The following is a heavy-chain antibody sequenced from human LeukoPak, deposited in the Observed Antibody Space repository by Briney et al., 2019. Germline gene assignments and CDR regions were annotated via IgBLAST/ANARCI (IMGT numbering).Heavy chain of an antibody. V-gene: IGHV4-4*07. J-gene: IGHJ6*02. D-gene: IGHD2-2*02. CDR2: IYTSGST. CDR1: GGSITNYY. Sequence: PSETLSLTCTISGGSITNYYWSWIRQPAGKGLEWIGRIYTSGSTSYHESLKSRVSLSVDTSKQQFSLRLSSVAAADAAVYYCARGRVGSWVWDLPAALPRRDGMDVWGQGTTVIVS. CDR3: ARGRVGSWVWDLPAALPRRDGMDV.